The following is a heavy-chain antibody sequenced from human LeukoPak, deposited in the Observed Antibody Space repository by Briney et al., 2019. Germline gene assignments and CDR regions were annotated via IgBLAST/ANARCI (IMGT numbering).Heavy chain of an antibody. Sequence: SETLSLTCAVSGYSISSGYYWGWIRQPAGKGLEWIGRIYSSGSTNYSPSLGGRVTMSVDTSKNQFSLKLSSVTAADTAVYYCARARQQVNTIDYWGQGTLVTVSS. D-gene: IGHD6-13*01. CDR2: IYSSGST. J-gene: IGHJ4*02. CDR3: ARARQQVNTIDY. V-gene: IGHV4-4*07. CDR1: GYSISSGYY.